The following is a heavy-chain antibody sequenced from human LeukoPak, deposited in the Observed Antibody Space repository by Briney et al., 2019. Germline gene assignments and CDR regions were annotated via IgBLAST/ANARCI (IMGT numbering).Heavy chain of an antibody. Sequence: SVKVSCKASGGTFNNYAISWVRQATGQGLEWMGGIIPMFGTANYAQKYQGRVTITADESTSTAHIELSSLRSEDTAMYYCALGSRGVMTDWFDPWGQGTLVTVSS. CDR3: ALGSRGVMTDWFDP. V-gene: IGHV1-69*01. CDR2: IIPMFGTA. CDR1: GGTFNNYA. J-gene: IGHJ5*02. D-gene: IGHD3-10*01.